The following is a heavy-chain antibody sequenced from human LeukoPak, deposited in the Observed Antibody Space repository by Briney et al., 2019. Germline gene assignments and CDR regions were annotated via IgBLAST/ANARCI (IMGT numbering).Heavy chain of an antibody. CDR3: ARRRWSDDELVGYY. J-gene: IGHJ4*02. V-gene: IGHV4-39*01. CDR2: IYYGGSP. CDR1: GGSISTTTNS. D-gene: IGHD2-15*01. Sequence: SSETLSLTCNVSGGSISTTTNSWGWAWIRQRPTKGLEWFGSIYYGGSPYYTSSLKRRVTISVDMSKNQFSLKLSSVTAADTAVYYCARRRWSDDELVGYYWGQGTLVTVSS.